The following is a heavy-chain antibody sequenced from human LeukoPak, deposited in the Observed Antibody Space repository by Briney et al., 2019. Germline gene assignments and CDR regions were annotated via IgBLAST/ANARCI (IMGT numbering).Heavy chain of an antibody. V-gene: IGHV4-38-2*02. Sequence: SETLSLTCTVSGYSISSGYYWGWIRQPPGKGLEWIGSIYYSGSTYYNPSLKSRLTISVDTSKNQFSLKLSSVTAADTAVYYCARGYCSSTSCYENQDYYYYYMDVWGKGTTVTVSS. CDR1: GYSISSGYY. CDR2: IYYSGST. CDR3: ARGYCSSTSCYENQDYYYYYMDV. J-gene: IGHJ6*03. D-gene: IGHD2-2*01.